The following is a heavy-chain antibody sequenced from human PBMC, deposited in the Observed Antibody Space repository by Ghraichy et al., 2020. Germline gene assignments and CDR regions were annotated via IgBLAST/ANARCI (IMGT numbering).Heavy chain of an antibody. CDR3: AKGGGRDGSSN. V-gene: IGHV3-23*01. D-gene: IGHD5-24*01. Sequence: GGSLRLSCAASGFTFSSYAMNWVRQAPGKGLEWVSVISGSGVTTYYADSVKGRFTISRDDSKNTLFLQMNSLRAEDTAVYYCAKGGGRDGSSNWGQGTLVTVSS. CDR1: GFTFSSYA. CDR2: ISGSGVTT. J-gene: IGHJ4*02.